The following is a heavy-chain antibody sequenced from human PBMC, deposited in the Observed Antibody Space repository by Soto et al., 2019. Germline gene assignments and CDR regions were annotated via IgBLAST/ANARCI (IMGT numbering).Heavy chain of an antibody. Sequence: GESLKISCKGSGYSFTSYWIGWVRQMPGKGLEWMGIIYPGDSDTRYSPSFQGQVTISADKSISTAYLQWSSLKASDTAMYYCARVGDFGAVNTNYYYYGMDVWGQGTTVTVSS. D-gene: IGHD3-3*01. CDR1: GYSFTSYW. J-gene: IGHJ6*02. CDR2: IYPGDSDT. V-gene: IGHV5-51*01. CDR3: ARVGDFGAVNTNYYYYGMDV.